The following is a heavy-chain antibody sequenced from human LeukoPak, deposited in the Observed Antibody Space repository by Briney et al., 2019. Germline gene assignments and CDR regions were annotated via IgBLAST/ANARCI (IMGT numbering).Heavy chain of an antibody. CDR1: GGSISSGDYY. J-gene: IGHJ5*02. V-gene: IGHV4-30-4*01. CDR3: ARAKLWLRPPLTNNWFDP. CDR2: IYYSGST. Sequence: SETLSLTCTVSGGSISSGDYYWSWIRQPPGKGLEWIGYIYYSGSTCYNPTLKSRVTISVDTSKNQFSLKLSSVTAADTAVYYCARAKLWLRPPLTNNWFDPWGQGTLVTVSS. D-gene: IGHD5-18*01.